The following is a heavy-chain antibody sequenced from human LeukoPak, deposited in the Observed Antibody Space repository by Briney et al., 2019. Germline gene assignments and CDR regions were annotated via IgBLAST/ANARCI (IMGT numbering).Heavy chain of an antibody. CDR1: GFTFSSYA. J-gene: IGHJ6*03. CDR2: ISGSGGST. CDR3: PKAGVTRIEYYYYYMDV. Sequence: GGSLRLSCAAAGFTFSSYAMSWVRQAPGKGLEWVSAISGSGGSTYYADSVKGRFTISRDNSKNTLYLQMNSLRAEDTAVYYCPKAGVTRIEYYYYYMDVWGKGTTVTLSS. D-gene: IGHD4-17*01. V-gene: IGHV3-23*01.